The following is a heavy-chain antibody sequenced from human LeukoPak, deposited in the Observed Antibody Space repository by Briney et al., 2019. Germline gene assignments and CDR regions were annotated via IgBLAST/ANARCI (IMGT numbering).Heavy chain of an antibody. Sequence: SETLSLTCTVSGGSISSYYWSWIRQPPGKGLEWIGYIYYSGSTNYNPSLKSRVTISVDTSKNQFSLKLSSVTAADTAVYYCAREVLIQYRTFNWFDPWGQGTLVTVSS. V-gene: IGHV4-59*12. CDR1: GGSISSYY. CDR3: AREVLIQYRTFNWFDP. J-gene: IGHJ5*02. D-gene: IGHD4-11*01. CDR2: IYYSGST.